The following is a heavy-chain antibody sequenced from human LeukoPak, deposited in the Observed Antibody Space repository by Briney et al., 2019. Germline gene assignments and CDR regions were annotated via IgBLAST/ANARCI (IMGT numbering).Heavy chain of an antibody. Sequence: QSGGSLRLSCAASGFSFSSYWMHWVHQAPGKGLVWVSRLNGDGSSTSYLDSVRGRLTISRDNTKNTLCLHMNSLRAEDTGVYYCARERWNSEAFDIWGQGTVVTVSS. J-gene: IGHJ3*02. CDR1: GFSFSSYW. CDR3: ARERWNSEAFDI. CDR2: LNGDGSST. V-gene: IGHV3-74*01. D-gene: IGHD1-7*01.